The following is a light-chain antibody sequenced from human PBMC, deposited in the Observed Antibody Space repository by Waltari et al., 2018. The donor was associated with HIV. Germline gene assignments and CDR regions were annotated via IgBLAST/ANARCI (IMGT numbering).Light chain of an antibody. V-gene: IGKV1-27*01. CDR1: QGIGSD. CDR3: QRYDRAPYT. Sequence: DVQMTQSPSSLSASVGDRVAITCRASQGIGSDLAWYQQKPGKVPKLLIYAASTLQSGAPSRFNGSGSGTDFTLTITNLQTEDFSFYYCQRYDRAPYTFGPGTRLELK. CDR2: AAS. J-gene: IGKJ2*01.